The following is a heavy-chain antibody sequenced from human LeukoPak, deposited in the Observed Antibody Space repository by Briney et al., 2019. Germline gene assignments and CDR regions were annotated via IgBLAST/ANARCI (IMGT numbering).Heavy chain of an antibody. Sequence: SETLSLTCTVSGGSISSYYWSWIRQPPGKGLEWIGYIYYSGSTKGNPSLKSRVTISLDTSKNQFSLKLTSVTAADTAVYYCARGYSGYDPTYFDYWGQGTLVTVSS. CDR2: IYYSGST. J-gene: IGHJ4*02. CDR3: ARGYSGYDPTYFDY. CDR1: GGSISSYY. V-gene: IGHV4-59*01. D-gene: IGHD5-12*01.